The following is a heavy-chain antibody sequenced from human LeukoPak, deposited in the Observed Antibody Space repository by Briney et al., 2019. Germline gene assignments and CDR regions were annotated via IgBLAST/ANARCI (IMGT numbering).Heavy chain of an antibody. CDR3: AKDPVPAAAIPYFDY. J-gene: IGHJ4*02. V-gene: IGHV3-48*01. Sequence: GGSLRLSCAASGFTFSSYSMNWVRQAPGKGLEWVSYISSSSTIYYADSVKGRFTISRDNSKNTLYLQMNSLRAEDTAVYYCAKDPVPAAAIPYFDYWGQRTLVTVSS. D-gene: IGHD2-2*01. CDR2: ISSSSTI. CDR1: GFTFSSYS.